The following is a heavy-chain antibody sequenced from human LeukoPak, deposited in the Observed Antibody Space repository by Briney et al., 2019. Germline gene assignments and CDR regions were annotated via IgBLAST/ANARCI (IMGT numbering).Heavy chain of an antibody. CDR3: ARDSPAYYYDSSGYAVPSVGMDV. D-gene: IGHD3-22*01. CDR1: GFTVSSNY. Sequence: GGSLRLSCAASGFTVSSNYMSWVRQAPGKGLEWVSVIYSGGSTYYADSVKGRFTISRDNSKNTLYLQMNSLRAEDMAVYYCARDSPAYYYDSSGYAVPSVGMDVWGQGTTVTVSS. CDR2: IYSGGST. V-gene: IGHV3-66*02. J-gene: IGHJ6*02.